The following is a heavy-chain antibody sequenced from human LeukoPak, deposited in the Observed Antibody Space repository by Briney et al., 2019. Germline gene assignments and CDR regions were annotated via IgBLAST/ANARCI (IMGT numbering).Heavy chain of an antibody. V-gene: IGHV3-23*01. CDR2: ISGSGGST. D-gene: IGHD2-2*01. CDR3: AKPLPTIVVVPAAMGY. CDR1: GFTFSSYA. J-gene: IGHJ4*02. Sequence: PGGSLRLSCAASGFTFSSYAMSWVRQAPGKGLEWVSGISGSGGSTYYADSVKGRFTISRDNSKNTLYLQMNSLRAEDTAVYYCAKPLPTIVVVPAAMGYWGQGTLVTVSS.